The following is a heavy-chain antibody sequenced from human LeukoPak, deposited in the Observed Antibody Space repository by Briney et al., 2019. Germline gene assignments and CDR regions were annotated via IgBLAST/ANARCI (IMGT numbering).Heavy chain of an antibody. Sequence: PSQTLSLTCTVSGGSISSGDYYWGWIRQPPGKGLEWIGYIYYSGSTYYNPSLKSRVTISVDTSKTRFSLKLSSVTAADTAVYYCARESADSSSWYSWGQGTLVTVSS. CDR3: ARESADSSSWYS. D-gene: IGHD6-13*01. J-gene: IGHJ4*02. V-gene: IGHV4-30-4*01. CDR1: GGSISSGDYY. CDR2: IYYSGST.